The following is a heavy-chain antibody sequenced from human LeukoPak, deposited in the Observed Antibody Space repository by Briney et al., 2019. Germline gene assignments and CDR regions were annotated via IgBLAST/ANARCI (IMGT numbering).Heavy chain of an antibody. CDR2: INPNSGGT. CDR3: AASITMVREAPSFDY. CDR1: GYTFTGYY. Sequence: ASVKVSCKASGYTFTGYYMHWVRQAPGQGLEWMGRINPNSGGTNYAQKFQGRVTMTRDTSISTAYMELSRLRSDDTAVHYCAASITMVREAPSFDYWGQGTLVTVSS. D-gene: IGHD3-10*01. V-gene: IGHV1-2*06. J-gene: IGHJ4*02.